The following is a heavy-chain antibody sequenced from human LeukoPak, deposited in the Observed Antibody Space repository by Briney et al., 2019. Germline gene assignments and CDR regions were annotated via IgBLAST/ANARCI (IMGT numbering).Heavy chain of an antibody. CDR1: GFTVSSYA. V-gene: IGHV3-23*01. CDR2: IRDNGDT. Sequence: PGGSLRLSCAASGFTVSSYAMSWVRQAPGKGLEWVSTIRDNGDTYYADSVKGWFTISRDNSKNTLYLQMNSLRAEDTAVYYCTKVIGEPHYHDRAFQHWGQGTLVTVSS. J-gene: IGHJ1*01. D-gene: IGHD3-22*01. CDR3: TKVIGEPHYHDRAFQH.